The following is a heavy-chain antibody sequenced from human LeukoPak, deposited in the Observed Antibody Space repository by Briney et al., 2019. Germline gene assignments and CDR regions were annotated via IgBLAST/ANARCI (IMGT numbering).Heavy chain of an antibody. CDR1: GGSFSGYY. D-gene: IGHD2-15*01. V-gene: IGHV4-34*01. CDR2: INHSGST. CDR3: ARHVKYCSGGSCYYYFDY. Sequence: SETLSLTCAVYGGSFSGYYWSWIRQPPGKGLEWIGEINHSGSTNYNPSLKSRVTISVDTSKNQFSLKLSSVTAADTAVYYCARHVKYCSGGSCYYYFDYWGQGTLVTVSS. J-gene: IGHJ4*02.